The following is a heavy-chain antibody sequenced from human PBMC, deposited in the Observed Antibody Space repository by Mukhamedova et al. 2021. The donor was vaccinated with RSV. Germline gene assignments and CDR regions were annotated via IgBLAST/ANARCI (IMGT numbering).Heavy chain of an antibody. CDR2: IDHSGST. D-gene: IGHD2-21*01. J-gene: IGHJ5*02. V-gene: IGHV4-34*01. CDR3: ARDVVLNWFDP. Sequence: IRQPPGKGLEWIGEIDHSGSTNYNPSLKSRVTISVDTSKNHFSLKLSPVTAADTAVYYCARDVVLNWFDPWGQGTLVTVSS.